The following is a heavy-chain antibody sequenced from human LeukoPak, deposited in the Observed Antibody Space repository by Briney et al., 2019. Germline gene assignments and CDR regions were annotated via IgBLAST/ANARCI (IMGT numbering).Heavy chain of an antibody. J-gene: IGHJ5*02. Sequence: ASVKVSCKASGYTFTNYDINWVRQAPGQGLEWMGYMNPNSGNTVYAQSFQGRVTITTDTSINTSYMELSSLRSEDTAVYFCAREGLDPWGQGTLVTVSS. CDR3: AREGLDP. CDR1: GYTFTNYD. CDR2: MNPNSGNT. V-gene: IGHV1-8*03.